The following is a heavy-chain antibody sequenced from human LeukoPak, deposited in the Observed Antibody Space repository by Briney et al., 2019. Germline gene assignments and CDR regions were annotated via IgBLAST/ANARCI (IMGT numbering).Heavy chain of an antibody. J-gene: IGHJ4*02. CDR2: IRTKAYGGTA. CDR3: TTAPHTSGNSSN. CDR1: GFNFGDLY. Sequence: GGSLRLSCTTSGFNFGDLYMTWVRQAPGKGLEWIGFIRTKAYGGTAEYAASVKGRFSILRDDSKSIAYLYMNNLKTEDTAVYYCTTAPHTSGNSSNWGQGTLVTVS. V-gene: IGHV3-49*04. D-gene: IGHD3-10*01.